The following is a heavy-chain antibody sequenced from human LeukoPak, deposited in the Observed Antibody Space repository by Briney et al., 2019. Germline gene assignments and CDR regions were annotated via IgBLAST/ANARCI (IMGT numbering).Heavy chain of an antibody. V-gene: IGHV4-31*03. Sequence: SETLSLTCTASGGSISSGGHYWKWIREYSGKGLEWIGYIYYRGNTYYNPSLKRRVTISVDTSKNQFSLYLNSVTAADTAVYYCARGYLPTSPKDVFDICGQGTMVTVSS. CDR3: ARGYLPTSPKDVFDI. CDR2: IYYRGNT. J-gene: IGHJ3*02. D-gene: IGHD1-1*01. CDR1: GGSISSGGHY.